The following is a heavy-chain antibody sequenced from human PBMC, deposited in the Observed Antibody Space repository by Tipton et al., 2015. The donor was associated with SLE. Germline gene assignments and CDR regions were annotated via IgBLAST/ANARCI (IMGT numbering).Heavy chain of an antibody. Sequence: LSLTCAVNGGSFSGYYWTWIRQPPGKGLEWIGESDHRGNTNYNPSLISRVTISVDPSKNQFSLQLNSVTAADMAVYYCAATRAKNWFDPWGQGTLVTVSS. CDR3: AATRAKNWFDP. J-gene: IGHJ5*02. CDR1: GGSFSGYY. V-gene: IGHV4-34*01. CDR2: SDHRGNT.